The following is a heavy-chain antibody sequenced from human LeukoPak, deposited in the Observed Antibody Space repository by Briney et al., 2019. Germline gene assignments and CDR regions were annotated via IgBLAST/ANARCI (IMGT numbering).Heavy chain of an antibody. J-gene: IGHJ5*02. CDR1: GASISSGSYS. D-gene: IGHD2-15*01. CDR3: ARGHCTSGSCSRWFDP. Sequence: SETLSLTCTVSGASISSGSYSWSWIRQPAGKGLGWIGRIYNSGSTNYNPSLKSRVTISVDTSKNQFSLKLSSVTAADTAVYYCARGHCTSGSCSRWFDPWGQGTLVTVSS. CDR2: IYNSGST. V-gene: IGHV4-61*02.